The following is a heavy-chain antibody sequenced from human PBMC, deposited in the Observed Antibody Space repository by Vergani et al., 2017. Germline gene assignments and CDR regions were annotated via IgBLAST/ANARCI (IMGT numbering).Heavy chain of an antibody. D-gene: IGHD2-8*01. J-gene: IGHJ4*01. CDR3: ATKSPFNDY. CDR1: GITFWKFG. CDR2: ISWNSGAV. V-gene: IGHV3-9*01. Sequence: EVDLVESGGGLAQPGGSLRLSCEASGITFWKFGMHWVRQGPGKGLEWVSGISWNSGAVDYADSVRGRFTISRDNAKNSLYLQMDSLRTEDTAMYYCATKSPFNDYWGHGSLVIVSS.